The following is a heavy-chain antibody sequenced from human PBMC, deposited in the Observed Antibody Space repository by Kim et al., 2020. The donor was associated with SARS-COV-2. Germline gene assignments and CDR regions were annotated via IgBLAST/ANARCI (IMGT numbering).Heavy chain of an antibody. CDR2: ISWNSGSI. CDR1: GFTFDDYA. CDR3: AKTSSSGGYWGRYFDY. J-gene: IGHJ4*02. D-gene: IGHD6-19*01. V-gene: IGHV3-9*01. Sequence: GGSLRLSCAASGFTFDDYAMHWVRQAPGKGLEWVSGISWNSGSIGYADSVKGRFTISRDNAKNSLYLQMNSLRTEDTALYYCAKTSSSGGYWGRYFDYWGQGTLVTDSS.